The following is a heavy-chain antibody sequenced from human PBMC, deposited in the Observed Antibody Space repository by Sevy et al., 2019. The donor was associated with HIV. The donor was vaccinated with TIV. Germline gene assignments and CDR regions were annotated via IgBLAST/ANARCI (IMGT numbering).Heavy chain of an antibody. V-gene: IGHV4-39*01. Sequence: SETLSITCTVSGGSVSSSSHYWGWIRQPPGKGLEWIGGIYYGGSTHFNPSLRSRVTIFVDTSKNQVSLKLSSVTAADTAVYFCARTPPFDAFDLWGQGTVVTVSS. J-gene: IGHJ3*01. CDR3: ARTPPFDAFDL. CDR2: IYYGGST. CDR1: GGSVSSSSHY.